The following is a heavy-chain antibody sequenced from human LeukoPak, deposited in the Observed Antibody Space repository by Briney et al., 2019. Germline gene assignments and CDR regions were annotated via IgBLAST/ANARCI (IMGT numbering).Heavy chain of an antibody. CDR1: GGSISSYY. Sequence: SETLSLTCTVSGGSISSYYWSWLRQPPGKGLEWIGYIYYSGSTNYNPSLKSRVTISVDTSKDQFSLKLSSVTAADTAVYYCARVVTLFDYYYYMGVWSKGTTVTVSS. CDR3: ARVVTLFDYYYYMGV. J-gene: IGHJ6*03. CDR2: IYYSGST. V-gene: IGHV4-59*01. D-gene: IGHD4-23*01.